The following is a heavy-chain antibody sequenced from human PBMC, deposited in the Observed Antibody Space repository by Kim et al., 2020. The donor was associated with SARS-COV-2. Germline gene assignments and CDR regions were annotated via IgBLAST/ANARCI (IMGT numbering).Heavy chain of an antibody. J-gene: IGHJ4*02. CDR3: ASGVYSGSYFDY. CDR1: GGTFSSYA. V-gene: IGHV1-69*13. Sequence: SVKVSCKASGGTFSSYAISWVRQAPGQGLEWMGGIIPIFGTANYAQKFQGRVTITADESTSTAYMELSSLRSEDTAVYYCASGVYSGSYFDYWGQGTLVTVSS. D-gene: IGHD1-26*01. CDR2: IIPIFGTA.